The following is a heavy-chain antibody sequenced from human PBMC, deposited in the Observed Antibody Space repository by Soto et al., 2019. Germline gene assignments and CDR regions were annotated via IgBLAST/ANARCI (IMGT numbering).Heavy chain of an antibody. CDR2: ISGTGSRT. CDR1: VFPFINFA. D-gene: IGHD3-10*01. V-gene: IGHV3-23*01. Sequence: PGWSLRLSCSASVFPFINFAMSWFRQSPGKGLEWVSAISGTGSRTWYADSVRGRFTVSRDNSKNTLYLQMNSLRDEDTAVYYCAKFGASGSYFQFDYWGPGTLVTVSS. CDR3: AKFGASGSYFQFDY. J-gene: IGHJ4*02.